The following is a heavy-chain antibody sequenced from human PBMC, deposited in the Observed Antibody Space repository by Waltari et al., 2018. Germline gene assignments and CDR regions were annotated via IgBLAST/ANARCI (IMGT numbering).Heavy chain of an antibody. J-gene: IGHJ1*01. CDR2: IYSGGST. D-gene: IGHD6-6*01. V-gene: IGHV3-23*03. CDR1: GFTFSSYA. Sequence: EVQLLESGGGLVQPGGSLRLSCAASGFTFSSYAMSWVRQAPGKGLEWVSVIYSGGSTYYADSVKGRFTISRDNSKNTLYLQMNSLRAEDTAVYYCARHSSSSRGLSWYPYFQHWGQGTLVTVSS. CDR3: ARHSSSSRGLSWYPYFQH.